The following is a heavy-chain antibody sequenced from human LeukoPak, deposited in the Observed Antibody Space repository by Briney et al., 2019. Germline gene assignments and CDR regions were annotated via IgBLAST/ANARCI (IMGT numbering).Heavy chain of an antibody. J-gene: IGHJ5*02. CDR1: GGSISSGGYY. V-gene: IGHV4-31*03. Sequence: SETLSLTCTVSGGSISSGGYYWSWIRQHPGKGLEWIGYIYYSGSTYYNPSLKSRVTISVDTSKNQFSLKLSSVTAADTAVYYCAGGYSSGWSYWFDPWGQGTLVTVSS. CDR3: AGGYSSGWSYWFDP. CDR2: IYYSGST. D-gene: IGHD6-19*01.